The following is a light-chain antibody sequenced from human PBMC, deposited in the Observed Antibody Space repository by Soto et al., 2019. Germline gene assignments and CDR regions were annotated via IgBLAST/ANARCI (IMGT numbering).Light chain of an antibody. V-gene: IGLV1-40*01. CDR2: GNN. J-gene: IGLJ1*01. CDR1: GATSD. CDR3: QSFDSSLSALYV. Sequence: QLVLTQPPSVSGAPGQRVTISCIGATSDVHWYQHLPGTAPKLLIYGNNNRPSGVPDRFSGSKSGTSASLAITGLQAEDEADYYCQSFDSSLSALYVFGTGTKLTVL.